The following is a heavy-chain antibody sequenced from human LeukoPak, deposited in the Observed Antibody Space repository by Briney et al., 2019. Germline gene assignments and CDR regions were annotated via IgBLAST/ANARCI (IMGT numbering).Heavy chain of an antibody. CDR3: ARHSDPYYDILTGYYSGLSVGD. CDR1: GGSISSYY. J-gene: IGHJ4*02. D-gene: IGHD3-9*01. CDR2: IYYSGST. Sequence: SETLSLTGTVSGGSISSYYWSWIRQPPGKGLEWIGYIYYSGSTNYNPSLKSRVTISVDTSKNQFSLKLSSVTAADTAVYYCARHSDPYYDILTGYYSGLSVGDWGQGTLVTVSS. V-gene: IGHV4-59*08.